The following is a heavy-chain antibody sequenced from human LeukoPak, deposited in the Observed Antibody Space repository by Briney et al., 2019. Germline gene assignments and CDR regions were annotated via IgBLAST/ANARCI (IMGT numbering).Heavy chain of an antibody. CDR3: ARGGFLGYCSSTSCPPNWFDP. Sequence: ASVKVSCKASGYTFTSYGISWVRQAPGQGPEWMGWISAYNGNTNYAQKLQGRLTMTPDTSTGTAYMELRSLRSDDTAVYYCARGGFLGYCSSTSCPPNWFDPWGQGTLVTVSS. J-gene: IGHJ5*02. CDR2: ISAYNGNT. D-gene: IGHD2-2*01. CDR1: GYTFTSYG. V-gene: IGHV1-18*01.